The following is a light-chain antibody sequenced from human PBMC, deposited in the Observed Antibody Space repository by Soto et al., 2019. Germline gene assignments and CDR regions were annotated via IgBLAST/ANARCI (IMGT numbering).Light chain of an antibody. J-gene: IGLJ2*01. CDR3: SSYTSSNTLV. CDR2: DVS. CDR1: GSDVGGYNY. V-gene: IGLV2-14*01. Sequence: QSALTQPVSVSGSPGQSITISCTGTGSDVGGYNYVSWYQQHPGKVPKLMIYDVSNRPSGVSNRFSGSKSGNTASLAISGLQAEDEADYYCSSYTSSNTLVFGGGTKLTAL.